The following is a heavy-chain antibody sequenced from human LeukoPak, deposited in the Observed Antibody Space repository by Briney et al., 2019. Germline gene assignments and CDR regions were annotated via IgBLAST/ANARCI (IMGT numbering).Heavy chain of an antibody. Sequence: ASVTVSCKASGYTFTHHGISWVRQAPRRGLEWMGWISCYNGDTNYAQKFQGRVTMSTDTSTTTAYMELTGLRSDDTAVYYCMRDPTNTSGRYAYFDYWGQGTLVTVSS. CDR3: MRDPTNTSGRYAYFDY. CDR1: GYTFTHHG. V-gene: IGHV1-18*01. D-gene: IGHD6-19*01. J-gene: IGHJ4*02. CDR2: ISCYNGDT.